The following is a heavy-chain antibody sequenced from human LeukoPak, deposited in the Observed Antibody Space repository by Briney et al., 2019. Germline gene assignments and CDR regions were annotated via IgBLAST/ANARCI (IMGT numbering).Heavy chain of an antibody. D-gene: IGHD1-26*01. Sequence: SETLSLTCTVSGGSISSGGYWSWVRQHPGKGLEWIGYIYYSGNTYYNPSLKSRVTITEDTSKNQFSLKLSSVTAADTAVYYCARDPLSGSYENWFDPWGQGTLVTVSS. V-gene: IGHV4-31*03. J-gene: IGHJ5*02. CDR2: IYYSGNT. CDR3: ARDPLSGSYENWFDP. CDR1: GGSISSGGY.